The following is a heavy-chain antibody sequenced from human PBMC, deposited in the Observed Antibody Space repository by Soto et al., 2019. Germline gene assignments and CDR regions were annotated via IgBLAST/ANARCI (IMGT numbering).Heavy chain of an antibody. V-gene: IGHV3-53*01. D-gene: IGHD6-25*01. CDR1: GFTVSNNY. CDR2: IYSGGYT. CDR3: ATQRGGGGY. J-gene: IGHJ4*02. Sequence: EVQLVESGGGLIQPGGSLRLSCAVSGFTVSNNYMSWVRQAPGKGLEGVSVIYSGGYTAYGDSVKGRFTISRDNSKNTLFLQRKGRGPDDRAVYYWATQRGGGGYWGQGTLVTVSS.